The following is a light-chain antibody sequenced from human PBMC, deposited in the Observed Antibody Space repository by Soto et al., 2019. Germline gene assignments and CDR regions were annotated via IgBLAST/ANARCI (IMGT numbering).Light chain of an antibody. CDR2: AAS. J-gene: IGKJ1*01. CDR3: QQSYSTPQT. V-gene: IGKV1-39*01. Sequence: DIQMTQSPSYLSASVGDRVTITCRASQSIRSYLSWYQQKPGKAPKLLIYAASSLYSGVPSRFSGSESGTDFTLTISSLQPEDFATYYCQQSYSTPQTFGQGTKVEIK. CDR1: QSIRSY.